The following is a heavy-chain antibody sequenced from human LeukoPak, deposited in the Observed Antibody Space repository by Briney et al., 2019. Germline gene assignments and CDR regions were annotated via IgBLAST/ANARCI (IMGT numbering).Heavy chain of an antibody. V-gene: IGHV4-59*12. CDR1: GGSISSYY. CDR3: ARLCSGRYGEY. D-gene: IGHD3-10*01. Sequence: KPSETLSLTCTVSGGSISSYYWNWIRQPPGKGLEWIGYVYYTGSTNYNPSLKSRVTISVDTSRNQFSLELTSVTAADTAVYHCARLCSGRYGEYWGQGTLVTVSS. J-gene: IGHJ4*02. CDR2: VYYTGST.